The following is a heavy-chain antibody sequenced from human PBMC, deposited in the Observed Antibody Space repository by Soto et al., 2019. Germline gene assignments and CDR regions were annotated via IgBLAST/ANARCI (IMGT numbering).Heavy chain of an antibody. CDR3: TTTSRGITGTFGTYYFDY. Sequence: GGSLRLSCAASGFTFSNAWMNWVRQAPGKGLEWVGRIKSKTDGGTTDYAAPVKGRFTNSRDDSKNTLYLQMNSLKTEDTAVYYCTTTSRGITGTFGTYYFDYWGQGTLVTVSS. J-gene: IGHJ4*02. CDR1: GFTFSNAW. D-gene: IGHD1-20*01. CDR2: IKSKTDGGTT. V-gene: IGHV3-15*07.